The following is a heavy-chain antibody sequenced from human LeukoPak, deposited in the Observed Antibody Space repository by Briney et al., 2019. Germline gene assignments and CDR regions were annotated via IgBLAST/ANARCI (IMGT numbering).Heavy chain of an antibody. CDR1: GFTFSSYG. D-gene: IGHD6-19*01. Sequence: GGYLRLSCAASGFTFSSYGMHWVRQAPGKGLEWVAVISYDGSDEYYADSVKGRFTISRDNSKNTLYLQMNSLRAEDTAVYYCARPAGTYDYSYGMDVWGQGTTVTVSS. CDR2: ISYDGSDE. J-gene: IGHJ6*02. V-gene: IGHV3-30-3*01. CDR3: ARPAGTYDYSYGMDV.